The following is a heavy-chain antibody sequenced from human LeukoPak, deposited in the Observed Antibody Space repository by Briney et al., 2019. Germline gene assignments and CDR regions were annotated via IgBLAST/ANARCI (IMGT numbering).Heavy chain of an antibody. D-gene: IGHD7-27*01. CDR3: ARLGMFDY. V-gene: IGHV4-39*01. CDR1: CGPHHRRSYF. Sequence: SETLSLPRTVSCGPHHRRSYFWGGIPPPPGKGLEWIGNIYYSGTTYYNPSLKSRVTISVDTSKNQFSLKLSSVTAADTAVYYCARLGMFDYWGQGTLVTVSS. CDR2: IYYSGTT. J-gene: IGHJ4*02.